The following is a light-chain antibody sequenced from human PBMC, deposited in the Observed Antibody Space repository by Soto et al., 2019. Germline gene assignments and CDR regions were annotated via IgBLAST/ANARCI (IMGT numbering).Light chain of an antibody. CDR2: EVS. J-gene: IGLJ2*01. CDR1: NSDVGAYNY. Sequence: QSALTQPASVSGSPGQSITISCTGTNSDVGAYNYVSWYQHHPGKAPKLIIYEVSNRPSGVSNRFSGSKSGNTASLTISGLQAEDEADYYCLSYTSSGTLVFGGETQLTVL. V-gene: IGLV2-14*01. CDR3: LSYTSSGTLV.